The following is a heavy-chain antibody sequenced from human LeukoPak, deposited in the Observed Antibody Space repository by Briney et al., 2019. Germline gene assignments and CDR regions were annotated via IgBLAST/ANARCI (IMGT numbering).Heavy chain of an antibody. CDR2: IYTSGST. J-gene: IGHJ5*01. Sequence: SQTLSLTCTVSGGSISSGSYYWSWIRQPAGKGLEWIGRIYTSGSTNYNPSLKSRVTISVDTSKNQFSLKLSSVTAADTAVYYCAGESSITMVRGVMGWFDSWGQGTLVTVSS. CDR1: GGSISSGSYY. V-gene: IGHV4-61*02. CDR3: AGESSITMVRGVMGWFDS. D-gene: IGHD3-10*01.